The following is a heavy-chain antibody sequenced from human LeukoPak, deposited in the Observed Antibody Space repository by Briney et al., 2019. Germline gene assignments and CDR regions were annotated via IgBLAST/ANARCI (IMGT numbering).Heavy chain of an antibody. Sequence: PSETLSLTCTVSGGSISSYYWSWIRQPPGKGLEWIGYIYYSGSTNYNPSLKSRVTISVDTSKNQFSLKLSSVTAADTAVYYCARGGTYSSGWYSGFDPWGQGTLVTVSS. J-gene: IGHJ5*02. V-gene: IGHV4-59*01. D-gene: IGHD6-19*01. CDR1: GGSISSYY. CDR3: ARGGTYSSGWYSGFDP. CDR2: IYYSGST.